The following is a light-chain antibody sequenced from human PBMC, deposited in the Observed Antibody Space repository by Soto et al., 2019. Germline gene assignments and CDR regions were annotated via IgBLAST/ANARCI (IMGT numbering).Light chain of an antibody. CDR2: APS. Sequence: EIVVTQSPATLSVSPGERATLSCRASQSVGNNFAWYQQKPGQAPRLLIFAPSTRATGVPARFSGSGSGTEFTLTISSRQSEDFAVYYCQQYGDLPLPVGGGAKVEIE. CDR3: QQYGDLPLP. CDR1: QSVGNN. J-gene: IGKJ4*01. V-gene: IGKV3-15*01.